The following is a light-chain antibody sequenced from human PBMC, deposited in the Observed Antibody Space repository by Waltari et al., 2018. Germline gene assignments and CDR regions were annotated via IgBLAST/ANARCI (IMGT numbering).Light chain of an antibody. CDR1: QYVRQY. Sequence: IVLTQSPATLSLSPGERATLSCRASQYVRQYLAWYQQKPGQAPRLRIYDTSNRETGIPARFTASGSGTDFTLTISNVEPEDFAVYYCQQRNDWPLTFGGGTKVEIK. V-gene: IGKV3-11*01. CDR2: DTS. CDR3: QQRNDWPLT. J-gene: IGKJ4*02.